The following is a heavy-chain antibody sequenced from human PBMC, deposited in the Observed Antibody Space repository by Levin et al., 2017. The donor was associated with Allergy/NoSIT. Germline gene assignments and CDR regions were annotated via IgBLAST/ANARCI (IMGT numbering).Heavy chain of an antibody. CDR2: ITGSGDNT. CDR3: TKGGHYGDYQMG. V-gene: IGHV3-23*01. D-gene: IGHD4-17*01. J-gene: IGHJ1*01. CDR1: GFIFSNYA. Sequence: PGGSLRLSCAASGFIFSNYAMSWVRQAPGKGLEWVSGITGSGDNTNYADSVKGRFTISRDNSKNTLFLQLNSLRAEDTALYYCTKGGHYGDYQMGWGQGTLVTVS.